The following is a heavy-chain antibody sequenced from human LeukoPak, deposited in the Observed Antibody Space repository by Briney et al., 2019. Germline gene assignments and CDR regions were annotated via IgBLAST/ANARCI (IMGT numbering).Heavy chain of an antibody. CDR1: GGSFSGYY. D-gene: IGHD3-10*01. CDR3: ARGLRLVRGAHNGMDV. Sequence: PSETLSLTCAVYGGSFSGYYWSWIRQPPGKGLEWIGEINHSGSTNYSPSLKSRVTISVDTSKNQFSLKLSSVTAADTAVYYCARGLRLVRGAHNGMDVWGKGTTVTVSS. CDR2: INHSGST. V-gene: IGHV4-34*01. J-gene: IGHJ6*04.